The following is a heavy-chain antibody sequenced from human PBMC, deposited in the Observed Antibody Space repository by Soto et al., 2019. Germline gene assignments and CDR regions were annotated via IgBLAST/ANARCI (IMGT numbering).Heavy chain of an antibody. D-gene: IGHD3-22*01. V-gene: IGHV1-46*01. J-gene: IGHJ4*02. CDR3: AATRGYSPPFDS. CDR1: EYSFTSYY. Sequence: ASVKVSCKASEYSFTSYYMHWVRRAPGQGLEWMGMIDPSGDNTGYPQKFQGRVTMTTDTSTSTVYMELSSLRSEDTAMYYLAATRGYSPPFDSWGQGTRVTVSS. CDR2: IDPSGDNT.